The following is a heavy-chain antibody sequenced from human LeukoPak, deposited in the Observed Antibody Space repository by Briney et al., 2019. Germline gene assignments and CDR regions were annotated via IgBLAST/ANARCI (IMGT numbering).Heavy chain of an antibody. CDR2: IYYSGST. Sequence: SETLSLTCTVPGGSISSGGYYWSWIRQHPGKGLEWIGYIYYSGSTYYNPSLKSRVTISVDTSKNQFSLKLSSVTAADTAVYYCARVVGGKTRYYFDYWGQGTLVTVSS. J-gene: IGHJ4*02. V-gene: IGHV4-31*03. CDR3: ARVVGGKTRYYFDY. D-gene: IGHD2-15*01. CDR1: GGSISSGGYY.